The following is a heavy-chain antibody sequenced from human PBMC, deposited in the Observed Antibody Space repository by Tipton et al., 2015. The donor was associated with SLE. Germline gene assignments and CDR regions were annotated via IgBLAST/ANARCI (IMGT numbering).Heavy chain of an antibody. V-gene: IGHV4-39*07. J-gene: IGHJ3*02. CDR1: GGSFSSSSYY. Sequence: TLSLTCAVYGGSFSSSSYYWGWIRQPPGKGLEWIGTIYYSGSTYYNPSLKSRVTISVDTSKNQFSLKLTSVTAADTAVYYCAKGYSSSWFDDAFDIWGQGTMVTVSS. D-gene: IGHD6-13*01. CDR2: IYYSGST. CDR3: AKGYSSSWFDDAFDI.